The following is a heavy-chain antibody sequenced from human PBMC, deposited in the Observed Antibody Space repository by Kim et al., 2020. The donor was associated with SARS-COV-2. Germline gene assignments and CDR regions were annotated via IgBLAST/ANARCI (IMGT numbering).Heavy chain of an antibody. CDR2: ISDTVTT. CDR1: GDSIISGIYY. Sequence: SETLSLTCTVSGDSIISGIYYWNWIRQHPGKGLEWVGYISDTVTTRYNPSLASRVIMAVDTSKNQFSLKLTSVTSADTSLYYCSRLPLGEGHFDYLGHGT. V-gene: IGHV4-31*03. CDR3: SRLPLGEGHFDY. D-gene: IGHD3-10*01. J-gene: IGHJ4*01.